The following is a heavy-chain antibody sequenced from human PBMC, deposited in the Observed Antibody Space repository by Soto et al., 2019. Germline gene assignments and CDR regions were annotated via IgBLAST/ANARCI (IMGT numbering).Heavy chain of an antibody. Sequence: EVQLVESGGGLVQPGGSLRLSCAASGFTFSSYWMHWVRQAPGKGLVWVSRINSDGSSINYADSVKGRLTISRDNAKNTLYLQMNSLRAEDTAVYFCARGYRGSYGNDYWGQGTLVTVSS. J-gene: IGHJ4*02. V-gene: IGHV3-74*01. CDR1: GFTFSSYW. CDR2: INSDGSSI. CDR3: ARGYRGSYGNDY. D-gene: IGHD1-26*01.